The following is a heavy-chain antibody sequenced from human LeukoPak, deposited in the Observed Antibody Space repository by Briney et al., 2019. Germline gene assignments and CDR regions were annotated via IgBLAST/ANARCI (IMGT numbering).Heavy chain of an antibody. J-gene: IGHJ4*02. Sequence: PSETLSLTCAVYGGSFSSYYWGWIRRPPGKGLEWIGSIYYSGSTYYNPSLKSRVTISVDTSKNQFSLKLSSVTAADTAVYYCASPVRRVGAAPTDYWGQGTLVTVSS. CDR2: IYYSGST. V-gene: IGHV4-39*07. CDR1: GGSFSSYY. D-gene: IGHD6-6*01. CDR3: ASPVRRVGAAPTDY.